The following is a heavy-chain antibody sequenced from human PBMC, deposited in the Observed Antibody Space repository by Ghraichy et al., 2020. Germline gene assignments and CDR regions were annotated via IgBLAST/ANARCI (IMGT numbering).Heavy chain of an antibody. CDR1: GFTFSSYG. V-gene: IGHV3-48*02. D-gene: IGHD6-6*01. Sequence: GGSLRLSCAASGFTFSSYGMNWVRQAPGKGLEWVSYISSGRTTIDYADSAKGRFTISRDNAKNSMFLQMNSLRDEDTAVYYCARGGAARPDYWGQGTLVTVSS. CDR2: ISSGRTTI. CDR3: ARGGAARPDY. J-gene: IGHJ4*02.